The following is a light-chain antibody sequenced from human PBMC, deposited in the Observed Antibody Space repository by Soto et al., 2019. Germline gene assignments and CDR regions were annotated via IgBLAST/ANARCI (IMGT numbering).Light chain of an antibody. CDR1: QTVSSY. Sequence: EIVVTQSPATLSGSPGEGASLSCRASQTVSSYLAWYQRRPGQAPRLLIYGASTRATGIPARISGSGSGTEFILTISSLQSGDFAVYYCHQYCKWPLTFGGGTKVDFK. V-gene: IGKV3-15*01. J-gene: IGKJ4*01. CDR2: GAS. CDR3: HQYCKWPLT.